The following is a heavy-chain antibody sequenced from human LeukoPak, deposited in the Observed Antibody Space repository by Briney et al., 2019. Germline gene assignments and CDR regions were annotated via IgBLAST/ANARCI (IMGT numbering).Heavy chain of an antibody. Sequence: GGSLRLSCAASGFTFSSYAMSWVRQAPGKGLEWVSAISGSGGSTYYADSVKGRFTISRDNSKNTLYLQMNSLRAEDTAVYYCAKDTRYSGSYYFVFDYWGQGTLITVSS. J-gene: IGHJ4*02. CDR2: ISGSGGST. CDR3: AKDTRYSGSYYFVFDY. D-gene: IGHD1-26*01. V-gene: IGHV3-23*01. CDR1: GFTFSSYA.